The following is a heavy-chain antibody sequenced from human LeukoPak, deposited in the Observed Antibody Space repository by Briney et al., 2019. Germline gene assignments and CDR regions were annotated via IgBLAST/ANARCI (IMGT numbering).Heavy chain of an antibody. CDR3: AKAKGQWLLLPDAFDI. CDR2: ISGSGGST. V-gene: IGHV3-23*01. J-gene: IGHJ3*02. CDR1: GFTFSSYA. D-gene: IGHD3-22*01. Sequence: AGGSLRLSCAASGFTFSSYAMSWVRQAPGKGLEWVSAISGSGGSTYYADPVKGRFTISRDNSKNTLYLQMNSLRAEDTAVYYCAKAKGQWLLLPDAFDIWGQGTMVTVSS.